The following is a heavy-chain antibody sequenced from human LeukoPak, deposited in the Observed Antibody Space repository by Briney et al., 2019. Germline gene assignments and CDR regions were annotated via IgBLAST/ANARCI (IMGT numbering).Heavy chain of an antibody. Sequence: SETLSLTCTVSGYSISSGYYWSWIRQPPGKGLEWIGYIYYSGNTNYNPSLKSRVTISVDTSKNQFSLKLSSVTAADTAVYYCARTSGYVGYWGQGTLVTVSS. V-gene: IGHV4-61*01. J-gene: IGHJ4*02. CDR3: ARTSGYVGY. CDR2: IYYSGNT. CDR1: GYSISSGYY. D-gene: IGHD1-26*01.